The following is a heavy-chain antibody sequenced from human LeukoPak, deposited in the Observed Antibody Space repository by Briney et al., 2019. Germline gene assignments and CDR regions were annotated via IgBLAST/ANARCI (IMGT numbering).Heavy chain of an antibody. CDR2: IYYSGST. J-gene: IGHJ5*02. V-gene: IGHV4-39*07. CDR3: ARAPGTYYYDSSGYHRRSWFDP. Sequence: SETLSLTCTVSGGSISSSSYYWGWIRQPPGKGLEWIGSIYYSGSTYYNPSLKSRVTISVDTSKNQFSLKLSSVTAADTAVYYCARAPGTYYYDSSGYHRRSWFDPWGQGTLVTVSS. CDR1: GGSISSSSYY. D-gene: IGHD3-22*01.